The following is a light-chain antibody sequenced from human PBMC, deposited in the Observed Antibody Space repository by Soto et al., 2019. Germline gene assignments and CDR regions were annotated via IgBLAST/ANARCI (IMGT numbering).Light chain of an antibody. CDR2: DAS. J-gene: IGKJ1*01. V-gene: IGKV1-5*01. CDR3: QQYNSYSWT. CDR1: QSISSW. Sequence: DIQMTQSPSTLSASVGDRVTITCRASQSISSWVAWYQQKPGKAPKLLIHDASSLESGVPSRFSGSGSGTEFTLTISCLQPDDFATYYCQQYNSYSWTFGQGTKVEIK.